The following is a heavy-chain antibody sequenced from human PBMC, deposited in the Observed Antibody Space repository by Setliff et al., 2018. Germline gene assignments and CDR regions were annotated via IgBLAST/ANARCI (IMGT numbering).Heavy chain of an antibody. V-gene: IGHV3-30*02. CDR2: IWYDGDNK. Sequence: GESLKISCVASGFTFSNHGMLWVRQAPGKGLEWVALIWYDGDNKKYADSVGGRFAVSRDNSRNTLYLEMNSLRPEDTAMYYCAKGGPYYYYYMDVWGKGTMVTVSS. CDR3: AKGGPYYYYYMDV. CDR1: GFTFSNHG. J-gene: IGHJ6*03.